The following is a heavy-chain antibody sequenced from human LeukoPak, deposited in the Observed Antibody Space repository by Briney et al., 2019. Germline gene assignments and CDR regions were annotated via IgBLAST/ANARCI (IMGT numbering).Heavy chain of an antibody. CDR1: GGSISSSSYY. CDR3: ARGSCSSTSCHNWFDP. V-gene: IGHV4-39*07. Sequence: PSETLSLTCTVSGGSISSSSYYWSWIRQPPGKGLEWIGEINHSGSTNYNPSLKSRVTISVDTSKNQFSLKLSSVTAADTAVYYCARGSCSSTSCHNWFDPWGQGTLVTVSS. D-gene: IGHD2-2*01. J-gene: IGHJ5*02. CDR2: INHSGST.